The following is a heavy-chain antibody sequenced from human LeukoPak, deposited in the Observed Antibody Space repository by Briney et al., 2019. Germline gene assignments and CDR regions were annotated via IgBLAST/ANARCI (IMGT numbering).Heavy chain of an antibody. CDR3: ASPNGVSIDY. D-gene: IGHD3-10*01. J-gene: IGHJ4*02. CDR2: IFHSGTT. V-gene: IGHV4-38-2*02. Sequence: SETLSLTCTVSGYSISSGYYWGWIRQPPGKGLEWIGSIFHSGTTYSNPSLQGRVTLSVDTSKNQFSLSLTSVTAADMAVYYCASPNGVSIDYWGQGILVTVSS. CDR1: GYSISSGYY.